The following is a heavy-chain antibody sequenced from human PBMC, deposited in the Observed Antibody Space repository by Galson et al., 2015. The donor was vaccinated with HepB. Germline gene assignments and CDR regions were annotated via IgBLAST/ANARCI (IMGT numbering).Heavy chain of an antibody. V-gene: IGHV3-30*04. CDR2: ISYDGSNK. J-gene: IGHJ1*01. CDR3: ARGYGGNSLGD. CDR1: GFTFSSYA. Sequence: SLRLSCAASGFTFSSYAMHWVRQAPGKGLEWVAVISYDGSNKYYADSVKGRFTISRDNSKNTLYLQMNSLRAEDTAVYYCARGYGGNSLGDWGQGTLVTVSS. D-gene: IGHD4-23*01.